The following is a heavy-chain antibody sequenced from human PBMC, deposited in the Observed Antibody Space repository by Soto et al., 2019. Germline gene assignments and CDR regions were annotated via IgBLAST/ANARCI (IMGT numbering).Heavy chain of an antibody. J-gene: IGHJ5*02. CDR1: GGSISSYY. D-gene: IGHD2-2*01. Sequence: QVQLQESGPGLVKPSETLSLTCTVSGGSISSYYWSWIRQPAGKGLEWIGRIYISGSTNYNPSLKSRVPMSVDTSKNQCSLKLSSVTAADTAVYYCARVPAHCSSTSCYRGRFDPWGQGTLVTVSS. CDR3: ARVPAHCSSTSCYRGRFDP. CDR2: IYISGST. V-gene: IGHV4-4*07.